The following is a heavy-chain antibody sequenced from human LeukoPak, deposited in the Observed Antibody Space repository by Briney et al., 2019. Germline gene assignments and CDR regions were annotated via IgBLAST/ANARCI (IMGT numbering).Heavy chain of an antibody. CDR3: ARRFLTGSYGGSFDY. D-gene: IGHD3-9*01. J-gene: IGHJ4*02. CDR1: GYSFSSYW. Sequence: GESLKISGKGSGYSFSSYWIVWVRQLPGKGLEWMGIINPADSDTRYAPSFQGQVSISADKSSSTAYLQWSSLKASDGAMYYCARRFLTGSYGGSFDYWGQGTLVTVSS. CDR2: INPADSDT. V-gene: IGHV5-51*01.